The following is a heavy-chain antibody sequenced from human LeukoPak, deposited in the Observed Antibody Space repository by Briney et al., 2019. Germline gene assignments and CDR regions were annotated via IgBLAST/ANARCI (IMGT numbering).Heavy chain of an antibody. CDR3: ARARREAHFYMDV. Sequence: GGSLRLSCAASGFTFGYFYMSWVRQAPGKGLEWVSSITAGSTHKYYADSLKGRFTISRDNAQNSLYLQINGLRAEDTAVYFCARARREAHFYMDVWGNGTTVTVSS. CDR2: ITAGSTHK. V-gene: IGHV3-21*01. CDR1: GFTFGYFY. J-gene: IGHJ6*03.